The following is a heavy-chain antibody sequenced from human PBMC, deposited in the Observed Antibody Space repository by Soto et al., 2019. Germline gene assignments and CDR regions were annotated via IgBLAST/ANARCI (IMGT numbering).Heavy chain of an antibody. Sequence: QVQLVESGGGVVQPGRSLRLSCAASGFTFSSYGMHWVRQAPGKGLEWVAVISYDGSNKYYADSVKGRFTISRDNSKNTLYLQMNSLRAEDTAVYYCANQSSYGDYYYCGMDVWGQGTTVTVSS. CDR2: ISYDGSNK. CDR3: ANQSSYGDYYYCGMDV. V-gene: IGHV3-30*18. D-gene: IGHD5-18*01. CDR1: GFTFSSYG. J-gene: IGHJ6*02.